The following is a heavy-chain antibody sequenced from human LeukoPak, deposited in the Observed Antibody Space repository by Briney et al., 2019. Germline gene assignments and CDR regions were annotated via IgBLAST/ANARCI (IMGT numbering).Heavy chain of an antibody. V-gene: IGHV1-8*01. CDR3: ARALRRIGYCSGGSCPDKYYFDY. J-gene: IGHJ4*02. CDR2: MNPNSGNT. CDR1: GYTFTSYD. Sequence: ASVKVSCKASGYTFTSYDINWVRQATGQGLEWMGWMNPNSGNTGYAQKFQGRVTMTRNTSISTAYMELSSLRSEDTAVYYCARALRRIGYCSGGSCPDKYYFDYWGQGTLVTVSS. D-gene: IGHD2-15*01.